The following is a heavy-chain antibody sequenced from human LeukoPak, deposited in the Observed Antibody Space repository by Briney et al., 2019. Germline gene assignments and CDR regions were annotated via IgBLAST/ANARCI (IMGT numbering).Heavy chain of an antibody. D-gene: IGHD3-10*01. Sequence: GGSLRLSCAASGFTFSSYWMHWVRQAPGKGLVWVSRINSDGSSTSYADSVKGRFTISRDNAKNSLYLQMNSLRAEDTALYYCAKDISYGAGDACEIWRQVTMVTGSS. CDR1: GFTFSSYW. J-gene: IGHJ3*02. V-gene: IGHV3-74*01. CDR3: AKDISYGAGDACEI. CDR2: INSDGSST.